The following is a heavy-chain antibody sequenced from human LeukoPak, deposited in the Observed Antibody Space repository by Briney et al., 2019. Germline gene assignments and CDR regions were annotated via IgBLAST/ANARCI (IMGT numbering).Heavy chain of an antibody. J-gene: IGHJ3*02. CDR2: ITSSGSAT. CDR3: ARDISSSTRAFDI. CDR1: GFTLTTDE. D-gene: IGHD2-15*01. V-gene: IGHV3-48*03. Sequence: GGSLRLSCAASGFTLTTDEMTWVPEAPGQRLEWISFITSSGSATFSADSVRGRFTIFRDTAKNSLFLQMNNLRGEDTAVYYCARDISSSTRAFDIWGQGTMVTVS.